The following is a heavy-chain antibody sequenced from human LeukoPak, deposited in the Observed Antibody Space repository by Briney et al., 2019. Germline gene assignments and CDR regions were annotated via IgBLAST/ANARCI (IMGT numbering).Heavy chain of an antibody. J-gene: IGHJ3*02. D-gene: IGHD2-2*01. CDR2: IYPGDSDT. V-gene: IGHV5-51*01. CDR3: ARPPYAHDAFDI. Sequence: MGIIYPGDSDTRYSPSFQGQVTISADKSISTAYLQWSSLKASDTAMYYCARPPYAHDAFDIWGQGTMVTVSS.